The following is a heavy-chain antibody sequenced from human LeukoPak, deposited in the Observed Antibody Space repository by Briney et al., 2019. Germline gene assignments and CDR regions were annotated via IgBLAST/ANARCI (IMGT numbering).Heavy chain of an antibody. V-gene: IGHV1-2*02. CDR3: ARDWYYGSGRDLGY. D-gene: IGHD3-10*01. J-gene: IGHJ4*02. Sequence: VASVKVSCKASGYTFTGYYMHWVRQAPGQGLEWMGWINPNSGGTNYAQKFQGRVTMTRDTSTSTAYMELSRLRSDDTAVYYCARDWYYGSGRDLGYWGQGTLVTVSS. CDR2: INPNSGGT. CDR1: GYTFTGYY.